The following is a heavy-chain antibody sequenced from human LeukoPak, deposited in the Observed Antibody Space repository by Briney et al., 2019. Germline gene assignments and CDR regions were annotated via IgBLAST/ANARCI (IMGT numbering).Heavy chain of an antibody. CDR2: ISYDGSNK. D-gene: IGHD3-3*01. J-gene: IGHJ4*02. CDR1: GFTFNNYG. V-gene: IGHV3-30*03. Sequence: GGSLRLSCAASGFTFNNYGMHWVRRAPGKGLEWVAVISYDGSNKYYADSVKGRFTISRDNSKNTLYLQMNSLRAEDTAVYYCARDGLEWLLYRIMFDYWGQGTLVTVSS. CDR3: ARDGLEWLLYRIMFDY.